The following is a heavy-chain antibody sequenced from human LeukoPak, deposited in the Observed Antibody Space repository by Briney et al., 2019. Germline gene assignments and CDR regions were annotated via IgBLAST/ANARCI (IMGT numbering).Heavy chain of an antibody. V-gene: IGHV1-2*02. CDR1: GYTFTGYY. Sequence: GASVKVSCKASGYTFTGYYMHWVRQAPGQGLEWMGWISPNSGGTNYAQKFQGRVTMTRDTSISTAYMELSRLRSDDTAVYYCATNPGYYDSSGYWHYFDYWGQGTLVTVSS. CDR3: ATNPGYYDSSGYWHYFDY. J-gene: IGHJ4*02. CDR2: ISPNSGGT. D-gene: IGHD3-22*01.